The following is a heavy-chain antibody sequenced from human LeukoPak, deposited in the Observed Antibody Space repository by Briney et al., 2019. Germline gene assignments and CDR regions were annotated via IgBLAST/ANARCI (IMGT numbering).Heavy chain of an antibody. D-gene: IGHD3-3*01. CDR2: ISYDGSNK. J-gene: IGHJ4*02. V-gene: IGHV3-30*03. CDR1: GFTFSSYG. CDR3: ASSRRSRITIFD. Sequence: GGSLRLSCAASGFTFSSYGMHWVRQAPGKGLEWVAVISYDGSNKYYADSVKGRFTISRDNSKNTLYLQMNSLRAEDTAVYYCASSRRSRITIFDWGQGTLVTVSS.